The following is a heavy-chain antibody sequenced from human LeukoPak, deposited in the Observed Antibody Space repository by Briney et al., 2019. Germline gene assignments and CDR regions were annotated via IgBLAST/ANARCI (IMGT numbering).Heavy chain of an antibody. D-gene: IGHD3-3*01. Sequence: ASVKVSCKASGYTFTSYGISWVRQAPGQGLEWMGWISAYNGNTNYAQKLQGRVTMTRGTSISTAYMELSRLRSDDTAVYYCAFLRSLEWPPQFYFDYWGQGTLVTVSS. J-gene: IGHJ4*02. V-gene: IGHV1-18*01. CDR2: ISAYNGNT. CDR1: GYTFTSYG. CDR3: AFLRSLEWPPQFYFDY.